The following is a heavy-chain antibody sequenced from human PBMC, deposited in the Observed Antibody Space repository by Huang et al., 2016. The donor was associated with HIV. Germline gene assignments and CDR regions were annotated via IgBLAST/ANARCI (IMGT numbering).Heavy chain of an antibody. D-gene: IGHD3-10*01. CDR1: GGSLSGYY. CDR3: ARDATKNPRGWFDP. CDR2: INHLGSP. Sequence: QVHLQQWGAGLLKSAETLSLTCAVYGGSLSGYYWGWLRQSPGKGLEWMWEINHLGSPNYNTSLKSVVSISMEGSKKQFSLKLRSISDADTAVDFCARDATKNPRGWFDPWGQGTLVTVSS. V-gene: IGHV4-34*02. J-gene: IGHJ5*02.